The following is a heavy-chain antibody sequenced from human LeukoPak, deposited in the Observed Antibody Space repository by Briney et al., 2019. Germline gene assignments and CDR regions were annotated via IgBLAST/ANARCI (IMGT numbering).Heavy chain of an antibody. V-gene: IGHV4-31*11. CDR3: ARDDRYCSGGSCYSWGSFDI. D-gene: IGHD2-15*01. CDR2: IYYSGST. J-gene: IGHJ3*02. CDR1: GGSFSGYY. Sequence: SETLSLTCAVYGGSFSGYYWSWIRQHPGKGLEWIGYIYYSGSTYYNPSLKSRVTISVDTSKNQFSLKLSSVTAADTAVYYCARDDRYCSGGSCYSWGSFDIWGQGTMVTVSS.